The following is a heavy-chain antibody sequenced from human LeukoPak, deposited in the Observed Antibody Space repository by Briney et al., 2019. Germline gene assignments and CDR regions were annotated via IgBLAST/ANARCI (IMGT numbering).Heavy chain of an antibody. V-gene: IGHV3-23*01. Sequence: GGSLRLSCAASGFTFSSYGMSWVRQALGKGLEWVSSISGSGGSTYYADSVRGRFTISGDNSRNTLYLQMNSLRAEDTALYYCARLVAAAHTDYWGQGTLVTVSS. CDR2: ISGSGGST. CDR1: GFTFSSYG. CDR3: ARLVAAAHTDY. D-gene: IGHD6-13*01. J-gene: IGHJ4*02.